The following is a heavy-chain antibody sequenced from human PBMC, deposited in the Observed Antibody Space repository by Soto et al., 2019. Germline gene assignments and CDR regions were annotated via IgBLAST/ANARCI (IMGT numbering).Heavy chain of an antibody. V-gene: IGHV3-30-3*01. Sequence: QVQLVESGGGVVQPGRSLRLSCAASGFTFSSYAMHWVRQAPGQGLVWVAVITYDGSNKYYADSVKCRFTISRDNSNNTLSLRMTGLKADDTAVHYCARHGGSHETKSYCFAYSGQGTLVTVSS. CDR3: ARHGGSHETKSYCFAY. D-gene: IGHD2-15*01. J-gene: IGHJ4*02. CDR1: GFTFSSYA. CDR2: ITYDGSNK.